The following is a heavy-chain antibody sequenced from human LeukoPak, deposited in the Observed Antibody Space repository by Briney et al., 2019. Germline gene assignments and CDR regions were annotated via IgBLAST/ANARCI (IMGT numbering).Heavy chain of an antibody. CDR3: AKELSFLTFGLNDAFDV. V-gene: IGHV3-30*18. CDR1: GFTFSSYG. D-gene: IGHD3-9*01. Sequence: GGSLRLSCAASGFTFSSYGIHWVRHAPGKGLEWVAVISYDGSNKYYADSVKGRFTISRDNSKNTLYLQMNSLRVEDTAVYYCAKELSFLTFGLNDAFDVWGQGTMVTVSS. J-gene: IGHJ3*01. CDR2: ISYDGSNK.